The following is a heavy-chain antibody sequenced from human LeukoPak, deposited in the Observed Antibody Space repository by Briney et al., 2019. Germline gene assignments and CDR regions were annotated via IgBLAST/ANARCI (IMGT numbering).Heavy chain of an antibody. CDR3: ARTKSEPTYGQHHGLDN. V-gene: IGHV3-11*01. Sequence: GGSLRLSCAASGISLSDHYMNWIRQAPGKGLEWLSYISSSGRTIAYADTVKGRFHIARDNAKNSLWMQTNSLRADDTAVYYWARTKSEPTYGQHHGLDNWGQGGLGTVSS. CDR1: GISLSDHY. CDR2: ISSSGRTI. J-gene: IGHJ4*02. D-gene: IGHD2-8*01.